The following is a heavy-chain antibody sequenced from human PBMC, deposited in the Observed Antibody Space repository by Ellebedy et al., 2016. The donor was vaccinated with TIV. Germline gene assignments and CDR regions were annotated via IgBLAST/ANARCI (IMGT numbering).Heavy chain of an antibody. CDR3: GRDAVTGNGRWDWLDP. J-gene: IGHJ5*02. CDR2: ITATGGTT. D-gene: IGHD2-21*02. V-gene: IGHV3-23*01. CDR1: GFTFSGYA. Sequence: GESLKISCAASGFTFSGYAMSWVRQTPMKGLEWVSHITATGGTTYCADSVKGRFTISRDNSRNTLYLQMNSLRADDSAIYYCGRDAVTGNGRWDWLDPWGPGSLVTVSS.